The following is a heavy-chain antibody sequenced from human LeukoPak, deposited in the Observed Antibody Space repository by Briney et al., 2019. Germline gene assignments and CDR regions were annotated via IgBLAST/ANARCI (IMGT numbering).Heavy chain of an antibody. Sequence: GSLRLSCAASGFTFRSYAMSWVLQAPGKGLEWVSAISGSGGSTYYADSVKGRFTISRDNSKNTLFLQMNSLRAEDTAVYYCAKPLHSGWYYFDYWGQGTLVTVSS. J-gene: IGHJ4*02. CDR3: AKPLHSGWYYFDY. CDR1: GFTFRSYA. D-gene: IGHD6-19*01. V-gene: IGHV3-23*01. CDR2: ISGSGGST.